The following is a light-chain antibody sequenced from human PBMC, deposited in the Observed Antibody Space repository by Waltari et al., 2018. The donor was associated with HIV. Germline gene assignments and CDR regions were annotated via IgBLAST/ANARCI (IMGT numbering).Light chain of an antibody. Sequence: DIRMTQSPPSLSPRVGDTVPFTCRASQPIDNYLHWYQHKPGQVPKLLIYLASTLHSGVPPRFSGSGSGTSFSLTLSGVQPDDVATYFCQQTYSPPRTFGQGTRLE. CDR1: QPIDNY. CDR3: QQTYSPPRT. J-gene: IGKJ5*01. CDR2: LAS. V-gene: IGKV1-39*01.